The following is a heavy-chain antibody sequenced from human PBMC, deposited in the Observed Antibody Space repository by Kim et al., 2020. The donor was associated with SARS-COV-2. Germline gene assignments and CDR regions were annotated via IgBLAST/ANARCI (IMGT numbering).Heavy chain of an antibody. D-gene: IGHD2-2*01. V-gene: IGHV1-24*01. J-gene: IGHJ4*02. CDR2: T. Sequence: TIYAQKFQGRVTMTEDTSTDTAYMGLSSLRSEDMAVYYCATGVMTAALDYWGQGTLVTVSS. CDR3: ATGVMTAALDY.